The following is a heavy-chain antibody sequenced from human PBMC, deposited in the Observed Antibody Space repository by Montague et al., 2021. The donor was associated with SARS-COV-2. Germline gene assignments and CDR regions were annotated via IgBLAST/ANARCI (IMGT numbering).Heavy chain of an antibody. Sequence: SETLSLTCTVSGGSFKNYYWSWIRRPPGKGLEWIGYVHHDGSSGSANYNPSVWSRVTISVDTSKKQFSLHLSSVTPADTAVDFCARVFDNSGYALDYWGQGTKVTVSS. J-gene: IGHJ4*02. D-gene: IGHD5-12*01. CDR2: VHHDGSSGSA. V-gene: IGHV4-59*01. CDR1: GGSFKNYY. CDR3: ARVFDNSGYALDY.